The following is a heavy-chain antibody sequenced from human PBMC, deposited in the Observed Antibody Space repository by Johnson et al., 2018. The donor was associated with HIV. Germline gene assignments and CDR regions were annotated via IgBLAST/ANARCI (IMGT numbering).Heavy chain of an antibody. V-gene: IGHV3-30*19. CDR1: GFTFGSYG. CDR2: ISYDGSNK. J-gene: IGHJ3*02. D-gene: IGHD3-22*01. Sequence: QMLLVESGGGVVQPGRSLRLSCAASGFTFGSYGMHWVRQAPGKGLEWVAVISYDGSNKYYADSVKGRFTISRDNSKNTLYLQMNSLRPEDTAVYYCARDRAIVVAYDAFDIWGQGTMVTVSS. CDR3: ARDRAIVVAYDAFDI.